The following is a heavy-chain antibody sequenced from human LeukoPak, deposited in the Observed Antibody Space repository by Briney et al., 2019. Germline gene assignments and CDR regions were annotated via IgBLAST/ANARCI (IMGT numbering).Heavy chain of an antibody. J-gene: IGHJ4*02. Sequence: GSLRLSCAASGFSFSAYWMTWVRQAPGTGLEWVANINPAGTETYYVDPVKGRFTISRDNAKNLLYLQMNSLRAEDAAVYYCARFGYVAAVDLWGQGTLVTVSS. V-gene: IGHV3-7*01. CDR2: INPAGTET. D-gene: IGHD2-15*01. CDR1: GFSFSAYW. CDR3: ARFGYVAAVDL.